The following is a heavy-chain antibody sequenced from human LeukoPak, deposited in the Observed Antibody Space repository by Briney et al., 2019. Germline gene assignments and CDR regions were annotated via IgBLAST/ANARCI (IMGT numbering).Heavy chain of an antibody. V-gene: IGHV3-74*01. D-gene: IGHD5-12*01. CDR1: GFTFSNYL. J-gene: IGHJ4*02. CDR2: ISSDGSST. Sequence: PGGSLCPSCAASGFTFSNYLIHWVRQAPGKGLVWVSRISSDGSSTSYADSVKGRFTISRDNAKNTLYLQMNSLRAEDTAVYYCARTAYSDSPLGFWGQGSLVTVSS. CDR3: ARTAYSDSPLGF.